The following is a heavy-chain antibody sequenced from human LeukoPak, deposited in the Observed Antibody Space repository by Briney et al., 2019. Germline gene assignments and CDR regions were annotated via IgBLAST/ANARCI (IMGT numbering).Heavy chain of an antibody. Sequence: ASVKVSCKASGYTFTSYYMHWVRQAPGQGLEWMGWISAYNGNTNYAQKLQGRVTMTTDTSTSTAYMELRSLRSDDTAVYYCARDMGAWYYDSSGYTSTLGYWGQGTLVTVSS. CDR2: ISAYNGNT. CDR1: GYTFTSYY. V-gene: IGHV1-18*04. J-gene: IGHJ4*02. D-gene: IGHD3-22*01. CDR3: ARDMGAWYYDSSGYTSTLGY.